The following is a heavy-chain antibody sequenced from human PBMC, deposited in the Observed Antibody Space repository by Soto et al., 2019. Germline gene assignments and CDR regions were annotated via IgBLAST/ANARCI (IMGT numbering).Heavy chain of an antibody. CDR2: VYHTGAT. J-gene: IGHJ4*02. V-gene: IGHV4-59*01. D-gene: IGHD5-12*01. CDR3: ARGGNRYSNVASGVGGFDL. Sequence: SETLSLTCTVSGASISSSYWSWIRQSPERGLEWIAYVYHTGATNYNPSLKSRVTISLDTSKGQFSLNLTSLTTADTAVYFCARGGNRYSNVASGVGGFDLWGQGSLVTVSS. CDR1: GASISSSY.